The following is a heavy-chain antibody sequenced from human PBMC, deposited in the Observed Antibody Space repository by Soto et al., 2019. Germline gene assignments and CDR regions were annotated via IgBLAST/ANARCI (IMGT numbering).Heavy chain of an antibody. Sequence: QVQLVQSGAEVKKPGASVKVSCKASGYTFTSYYMHWVRQAPGQGLEWMGIINPSGGSTSYAQKFPGRVTMTRDTSTSTVYMELSSLRSEDTAVYYCAILGGSALLDYWGQGTLVTVSS. J-gene: IGHJ4*02. CDR2: INPSGGST. CDR1: GYTFTSYY. CDR3: AILGGSALLDY. V-gene: IGHV1-46*03. D-gene: IGHD3-16*01.